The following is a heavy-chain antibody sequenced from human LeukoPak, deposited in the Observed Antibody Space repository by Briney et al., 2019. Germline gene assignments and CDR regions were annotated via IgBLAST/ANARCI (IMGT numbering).Heavy chain of an antibody. CDR2: IIPILGIA. D-gene: IGHD3-16*01. Sequence: WASVKVSCKASGGTLSSYAISWVRQAPGQGLEWMGRIIPILGIANYAQKFQGRVTITADKSTSTAYMELSSLRSEDTAVYYCAGTFDPNWFDPWGQGTLVTVSS. J-gene: IGHJ5*02. V-gene: IGHV1-69*04. CDR1: GGTLSSYA. CDR3: AGTFDPNWFDP.